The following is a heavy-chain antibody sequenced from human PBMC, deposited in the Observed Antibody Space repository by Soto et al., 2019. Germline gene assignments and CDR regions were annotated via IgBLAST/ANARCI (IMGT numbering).Heavy chain of an antibody. CDR3: TRGGDAYKNGH. V-gene: IGHV1-2*04. J-gene: IGHJ4*02. CDR1: GYTFTGYY. D-gene: IGHD2-21*01. Sequence: ASVKVSCKASGYTFTGYYVHWVRQAPGQGPEWMGWINPNSGGTNYAQKFQGWVTMTRDTSISTAYMELSRLRSDDTAVYYCTRGGDAYKNGHWGQGTLVTVSS. CDR2: INPNSGGT.